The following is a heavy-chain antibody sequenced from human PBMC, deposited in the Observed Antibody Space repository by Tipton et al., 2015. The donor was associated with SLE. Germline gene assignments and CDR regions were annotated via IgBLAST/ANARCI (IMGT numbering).Heavy chain of an antibody. CDR2: INHSGST. CDR1: GGSFSGYY. Sequence: TLSLTCAVYGGSFSGYYWSWIRQPPGKGLEWIGEINHSGSTNYSPSLKSRVTISVDTPKNQFSLKLSSVTAADTAVYYCARGTEGAFDIWGQGTMVTVSS. V-gene: IGHV4-34*01. CDR3: ARGTEGAFDI. J-gene: IGHJ3*02.